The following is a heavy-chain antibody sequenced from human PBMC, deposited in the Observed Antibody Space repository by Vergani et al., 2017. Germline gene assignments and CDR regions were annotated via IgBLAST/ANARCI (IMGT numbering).Heavy chain of an antibody. CDR3: AKDEGYCSSISCHKIVLSMDV. Sequence: QVQLVAAGGGVVQPGRSLRLSCAASGFTFSSYGMHWVRQAPGKGLEWVAVTSYDGSNKYYADSVKGRITISRDNSKNTLYRQMNSLRAEDTAVYYCAKDEGYCSSISCHKIVLSMDVWGKGTTVTVSS. J-gene: IGHJ6*03. V-gene: IGHV3-30*18. CDR1: GFTFSSYG. CDR2: TSYDGSNK. D-gene: IGHD2-2*02.